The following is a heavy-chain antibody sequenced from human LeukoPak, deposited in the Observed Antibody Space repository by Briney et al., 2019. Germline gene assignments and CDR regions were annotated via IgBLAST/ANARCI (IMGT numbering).Heavy chain of an antibody. CDR1: GGSISSGGYS. V-gene: IGHV4-30-4*07. CDR2: IYYSGST. D-gene: IGHD1-26*01. Sequence: SETLSLTCAVSGGSISSGGYSWSWIRQPPGKGLEWIGYIYYSGSTYYNPSLKIRVTRSVDTSKKQFSLKVSSVAAADTAVYDGARVYSASYSPDYWGQGTLVTVSS. J-gene: IGHJ4*02. CDR3: ARVYSASYSPDY.